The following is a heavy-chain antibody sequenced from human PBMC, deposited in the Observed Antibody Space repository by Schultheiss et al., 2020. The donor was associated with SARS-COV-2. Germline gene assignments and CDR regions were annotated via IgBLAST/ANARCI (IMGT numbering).Heavy chain of an antibody. D-gene: IGHD2-15*01. Sequence: GSLRLSCAASGFTFRSYGIHWVRQAPGKGLEWVAVITYDGNHQWYADSVKGRFTISRDNSKNTVDLQMDSLRPGDTAMYYCALGSRSEGIVVVVAATQQFDYWGQGTLVTVSS. J-gene: IGHJ4*02. V-gene: IGHV3-30*03. CDR2: ITYDGNHQ. CDR1: GFTFRSYG. CDR3: ALGSRSEGIVVVVAATQQFDY.